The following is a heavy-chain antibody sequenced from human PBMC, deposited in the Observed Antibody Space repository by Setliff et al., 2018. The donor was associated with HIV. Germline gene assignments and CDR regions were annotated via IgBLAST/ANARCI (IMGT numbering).Heavy chain of an antibody. V-gene: IGHV3-49*03. Sequence: PGESLKISCTASGFTFGDYAMSWFRQAPGKGLEWVGFIRSKAYGGTTEYAASVKGRFTISRDDSKSIAYLQMNSLKTEDTAVYYCTRERGWYNWNYGHDYWGQGTLVTVSS. CDR1: GFTFGDYA. J-gene: IGHJ4*02. D-gene: IGHD1-7*01. CDR3: TRERGWYNWNYGHDY. CDR2: IRSKAYGGTT.